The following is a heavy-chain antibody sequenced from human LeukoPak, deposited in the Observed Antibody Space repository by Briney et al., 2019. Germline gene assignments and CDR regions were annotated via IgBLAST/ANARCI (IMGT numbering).Heavy chain of an antibody. Sequence: TSETLSLTCTVSDGSISSYYWNWIRQPPGKGLEWIGFIYDSGSTNYNPSLYSRLTISVDTSKNQFSLKLSSVTAADTAVYYCAGIDWGKDGSLLPIDYWGQGTLVTVSS. J-gene: IGHJ4*02. CDR1: DGSISSYY. V-gene: IGHV4-59*01. CDR2: IYDSGST. D-gene: IGHD5-24*01. CDR3: AGIDWGKDGSLLPIDY.